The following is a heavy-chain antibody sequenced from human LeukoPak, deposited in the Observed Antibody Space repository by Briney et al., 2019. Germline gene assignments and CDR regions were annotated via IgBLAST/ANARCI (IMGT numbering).Heavy chain of an antibody. V-gene: IGHV3-7*01. D-gene: IGHD3-10*01. CDR3: ARGGSGRYFYYMDV. J-gene: IGHJ6*03. CDR1: ELTLSNYW. Sequence: PGGSLRLSCVASELTLSNYWMSWVRQAPGKGLEWVANIQKDGSERYYVDSVKGRFTISRDNAKNSVYLQMDSLRAEGTAMCFCARGGSGRYFYYMDVWGKGSTVTVSS. CDR2: IQKDGSER.